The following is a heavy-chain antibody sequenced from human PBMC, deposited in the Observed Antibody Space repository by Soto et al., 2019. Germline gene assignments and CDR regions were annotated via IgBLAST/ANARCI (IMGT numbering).Heavy chain of an antibody. Sequence: EVHLVESGGGLVQPGGSLRLSCAASGFTFSSYSLNWVRQAPGKGLEWVSYITSSGTTVYYADSVRGRFTISRDNAKNSLYLQMNSLRDDDTDVYYCERGSSNWAYYFDFWGQGTLVTVSS. J-gene: IGHJ4*02. CDR1: GFTFSSYS. CDR2: ITSSGTTV. V-gene: IGHV3-48*02. CDR3: ERGSSNWAYYFDF. D-gene: IGHD6-13*01.